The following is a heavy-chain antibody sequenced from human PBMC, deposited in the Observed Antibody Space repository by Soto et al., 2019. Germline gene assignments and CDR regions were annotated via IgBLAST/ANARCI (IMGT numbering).Heavy chain of an antibody. CDR1: GFTFSSYG. Sequence: LRLSCAASGFTFSSYGMHWVRQAPGKGLEWVAVISYDGSNKYYADSVKGRFTISRDNSKNTLYLQMNSLRAEDTAVYYCAKGPLGILYYYGMDVWGQGTTVTVSS. D-gene: IGHD7-27*01. CDR3: AKGPLGILYYYGMDV. CDR2: ISYDGSNK. J-gene: IGHJ6*02. V-gene: IGHV3-30*18.